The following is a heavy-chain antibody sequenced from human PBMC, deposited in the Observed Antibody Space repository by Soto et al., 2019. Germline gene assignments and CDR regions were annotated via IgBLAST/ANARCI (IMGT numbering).Heavy chain of an antibody. CDR3: ARDGCGDYWCFDL. CDR1: GFTFSSYS. V-gene: IGHV3-21*01. Sequence: GGSLRLSCAASGFTFSSYSMNWVRQAPGKGLEWVSSISSSSSYIYYADSVKGRFTISRDNAKNSLYLQMNSLRAEDTAVYYCARDGCGDYWCFDLWGRGTLVTVSS. J-gene: IGHJ2*01. D-gene: IGHD4-17*01. CDR2: ISSSSSYI.